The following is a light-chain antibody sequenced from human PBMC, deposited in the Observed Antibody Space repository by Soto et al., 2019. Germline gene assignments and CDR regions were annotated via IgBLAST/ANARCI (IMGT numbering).Light chain of an antibody. CDR2: RAS. Sequence: VVLTQSPGTLSLSPGERATLSCRASQTLSRSYLAWYQQKPGQAPRLLIFRASSRATVIPDRFSGSGSGTDFTRTISRLDPEVFAVYYCPQYDSSPDKYTFDQGTKLEIK. V-gene: IGKV3-20*01. CDR1: QTLSRSY. CDR3: PQYDSSPDKYT. J-gene: IGKJ2*01.